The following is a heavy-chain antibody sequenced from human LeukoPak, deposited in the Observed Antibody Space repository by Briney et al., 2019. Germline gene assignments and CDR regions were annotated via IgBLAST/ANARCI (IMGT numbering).Heavy chain of an antibody. V-gene: IGHV3-21*01. D-gene: IGHD1-26*01. CDR2: ISSGSDYT. CDR3: AREEGSYYYYYYMDV. J-gene: IGHJ6*03. CDR1: GFTFNIYN. Sequence: PGGSLRLSCAASGFTFNIYNMNWVRQAPGKGLEWVSSISSGSDYTYYADSVKGRFTISRDNAKNSLYLQMNSLRAEDTAVYYCAREEGSYYYYYYMDVWGKGTTVTVSS.